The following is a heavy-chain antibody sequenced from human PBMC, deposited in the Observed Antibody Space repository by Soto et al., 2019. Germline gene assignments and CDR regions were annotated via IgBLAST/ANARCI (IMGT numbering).Heavy chain of an antibody. Sequence: EVQLVESGGGLIQPGGSLRLSCAASGFAVSSKYMSWVRQAPGKGLEWVSVIYSGITTYYADSVKGRFTISSDNSKNTVFLQMNSLTAEDTAVYYCARGGGYSDSLDPWGRGSLVTVSS. J-gene: IGHJ5*02. CDR2: IYSGITT. CDR1: GFAVSSKY. CDR3: ARGGGYSDSLDP. V-gene: IGHV3-53*01. D-gene: IGHD5-18*01.